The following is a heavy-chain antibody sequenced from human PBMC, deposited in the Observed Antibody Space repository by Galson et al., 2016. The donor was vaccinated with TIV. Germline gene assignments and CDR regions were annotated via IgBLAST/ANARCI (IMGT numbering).Heavy chain of an antibody. CDR2: IIAIFGTA. CDR1: GGIFRSYA. J-gene: IGHJ5*02. D-gene: IGHD3-10*01. V-gene: IGHV1-69*13. Sequence: SVKVSCKASGGIFRSYAISWVRQAPGQGLEWMGRIIAIFGTADYAQKFQGRVTITADESTNTAYMELSSLGSEDTAVYYWERLPSYYGSGNHWFDPWGQGTLVTVSS. CDR3: ERLPSYYGSGNHWFDP.